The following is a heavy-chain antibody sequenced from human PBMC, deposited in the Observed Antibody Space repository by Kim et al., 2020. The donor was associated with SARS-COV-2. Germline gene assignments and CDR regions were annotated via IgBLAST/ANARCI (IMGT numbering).Heavy chain of an antibody. V-gene: IGHV1-18*01. CDR3: ASAAISYYYYGMDV. J-gene: IGHJ6*02. D-gene: IGHD2-2*01. Sequence: QKLQGRVTMTTDTSTSTAYMELRSLRSDDTAVYYCASAAISYYYYGMDVWGQGTTVTVSS.